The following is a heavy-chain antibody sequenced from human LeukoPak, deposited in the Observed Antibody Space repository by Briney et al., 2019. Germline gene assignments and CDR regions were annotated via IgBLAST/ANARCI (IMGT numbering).Heavy chain of an antibody. CDR1: GGTFSSYA. V-gene: IGHV1-69*13. D-gene: IGHD1-14*01. J-gene: IGHJ4*02. CDR3: ARGEPYREPVY. Sequence: GASVKVSCKASGGTFSSYAISWVRQAPGQGLEWMGGLIPIFGTANYAQKFQGRVTITADESTSTAYMGLSSLRSEDTAVYYCARGEPYREPVYWGQGTLVTVSS. CDR2: LIPIFGTA.